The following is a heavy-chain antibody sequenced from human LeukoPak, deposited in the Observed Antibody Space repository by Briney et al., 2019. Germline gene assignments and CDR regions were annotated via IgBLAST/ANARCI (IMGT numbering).Heavy chain of an antibody. V-gene: IGHV3-30*04. D-gene: IGHD5-24*01. J-gene: IGHJ6*02. Sequence: GGSLRLSCAASGFTFSSYAMHWVRQAPGKGLEWVAVISYDGSNKYYADSVKGRFTISRDNSKNTLYLQMNSLRAEDTAVYYCARDRAGYFYAMDVWGQGTSVTVSS. CDR3: ARDRAGYFYAMDV. CDR1: GFTFSSYA. CDR2: ISYDGSNK.